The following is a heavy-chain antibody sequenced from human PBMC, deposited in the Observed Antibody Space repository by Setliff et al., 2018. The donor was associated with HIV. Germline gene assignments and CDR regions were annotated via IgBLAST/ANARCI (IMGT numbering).Heavy chain of an antibody. CDR3: ARGTTLSVIPDAFDI. D-gene: IGHD4-17*01. CDR1: GYSISSGYY. Sequence: TSETLSLTCTVTGYSISSGYYWAWIRQPPGKGLEWIGYIYHAGNTYYNPSLKSRVTISVDTSKNQISLRLDSLTAADTAVYYCARGTTLSVIPDAFDIWGQGTMVTVSS. CDR2: IYHAGNT. V-gene: IGHV4-38-2*02. J-gene: IGHJ3*02.